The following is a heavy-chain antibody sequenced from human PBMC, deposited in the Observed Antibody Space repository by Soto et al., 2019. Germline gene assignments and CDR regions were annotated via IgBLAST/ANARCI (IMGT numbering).Heavy chain of an antibody. V-gene: IGHV3-48*03. D-gene: IGHD4-4*01. CDR1: RFIFNSYE. CDR2: ISSSGSSK. CDR3: ARGNILDL. Sequence: GGSLRLSCAASRFIFNSYEMNWVRQAPGKGLEWVSYISSSGSSKYYADSVKGRFTISRDNAKNSLYLQMNILRVEDAAFYYCARGNILDLWGQGTLVTVSS. J-gene: IGHJ5*02.